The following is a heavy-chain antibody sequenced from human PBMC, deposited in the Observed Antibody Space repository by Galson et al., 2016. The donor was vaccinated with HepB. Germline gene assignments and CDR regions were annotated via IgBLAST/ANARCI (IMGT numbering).Heavy chain of an antibody. CDR1: GFNFNSFA. Sequence: SLRLSCATSGFNFNSFAMHWVRQAPGKGLEWVAVVWYDGHNKFYADSVKGRFTISRDKSNNTLYLQLKSLTAEETAVYCFARVPYNTGLLYFDAWGQGTLVTVSS. CDR3: ARVPYNTGLLYFDA. V-gene: IGHV3-33*01. CDR2: VWYDGHNK. J-gene: IGHJ4*02. D-gene: IGHD2-8*02.